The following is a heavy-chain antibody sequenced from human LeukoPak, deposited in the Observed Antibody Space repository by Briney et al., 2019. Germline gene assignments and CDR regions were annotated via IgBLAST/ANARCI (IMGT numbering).Heavy chain of an antibody. J-gene: IGHJ3*02. CDR3: ARGLGITMIVVDRRDDAFDI. D-gene: IGHD3-22*01. Sequence: ASVKVSCKASGYSFTGFYMHWLRQAPGQGLEWMGWNNPNSGGTNYAQKFQGRVTMTRDTSISTAYMELSRLRSDDTAVYYCARGLGITMIVVDRRDDAFDIWGQGTMVTVSS. CDR1: GYSFTGFY. V-gene: IGHV1-2*02. CDR2: NNPNSGGT.